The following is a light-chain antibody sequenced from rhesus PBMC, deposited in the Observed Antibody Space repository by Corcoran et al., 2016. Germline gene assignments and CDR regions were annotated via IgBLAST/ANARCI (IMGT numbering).Light chain of an antibody. CDR2: RAS. J-gene: IGKJ4*01. V-gene: IGKV1S9*01. CDR1: QSLSNY. CDR3: QQGYSYPLT. Sequence: DIQMTQSPSSLSASVGDRVTITCQASQSLSNYLNWYQQKPGKIPKLLVYRASSFQSGIPSRFSGSGSGTDVTLTISSLQPEDFATYYCQQGYSYPLTFGGGTKVELK.